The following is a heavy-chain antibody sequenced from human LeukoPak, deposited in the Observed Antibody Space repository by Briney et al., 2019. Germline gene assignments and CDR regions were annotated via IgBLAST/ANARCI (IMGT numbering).Heavy chain of an antibody. Sequence: ASVKVSCKASGDTLTSRGFSWVRQAPGQGLEWRGGIIPMFGTVTYAQNFQGRVTITADESTGTAYMDLSGLRSGDTAVYYCARVVSIGQPPYFYYMDVWGKGTTVTVSS. J-gene: IGHJ6*03. D-gene: IGHD6-6*01. CDR2: IIPMFGTV. CDR3: ARVVSIGQPPYFYYMDV. CDR1: GDTLTSRG. V-gene: IGHV1-69*13.